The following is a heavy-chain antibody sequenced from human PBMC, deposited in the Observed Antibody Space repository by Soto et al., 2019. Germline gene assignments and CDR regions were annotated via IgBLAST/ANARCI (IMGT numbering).Heavy chain of an antibody. CDR2: INGDGSGT. D-gene: IGHD3-10*01. V-gene: IGHV3-74*01. Sequence: EVQLVESGGGLVQPGGSLRLSCAASGFTFSGSWMHWVRQAPGKGLVWVSRINGDGSGTSIADFVKGRFTISRDDAKNTLFLQMNGLRAEDTAVYYCARGIFGSGTANDYWGQGTLVTVSS. J-gene: IGHJ4*02. CDR3: ARGIFGSGTANDY. CDR1: GFTFSGSW.